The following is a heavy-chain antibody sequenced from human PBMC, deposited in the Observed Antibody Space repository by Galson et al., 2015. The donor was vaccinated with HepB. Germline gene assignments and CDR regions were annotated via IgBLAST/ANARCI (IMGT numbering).Heavy chain of an antibody. V-gene: IGHV3-23*01. CDR2: ISGSGGST. D-gene: IGHD2-21*02. CDR1: GFTFSSYA. Sequence: SLRLSCAASGFTFSSYAMSWVRQAPGEGLEWVSAISGSGGSTYYADSVKGRFTISRDNSKNTLYLQMNSLSAGDTAVYYCAKDNGRGGDGRGDYWGQGTLGTVSS. J-gene: IGHJ4*02. CDR3: AKDNGRGGDGRGDY.